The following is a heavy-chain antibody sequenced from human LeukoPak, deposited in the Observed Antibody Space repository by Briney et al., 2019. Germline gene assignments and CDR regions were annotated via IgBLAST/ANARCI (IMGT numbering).Heavy chain of an antibody. J-gene: IGHJ6*03. CDR3: ARDGEESGSYIDYYYMDV. CDR1: GYTFTSYG. V-gene: IGHV1-18*01. D-gene: IGHD1-26*01. Sequence: ASVKVSCKASGYTFTSYGISWVRQAPGQGLEWMGWISAYNGNTNYAQKLQGRVTMTTDTSTSAAYMELRSLRSDDTAVYYCARDGEESGSYIDYYYMDVWGKGTTVTVSS. CDR2: ISAYNGNT.